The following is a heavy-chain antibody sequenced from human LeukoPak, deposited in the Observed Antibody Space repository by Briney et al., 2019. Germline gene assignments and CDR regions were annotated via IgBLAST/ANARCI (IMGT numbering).Heavy chain of an antibody. CDR3: ARTTTIFGVFTTPFDY. CDR1: AYTFSRLG. J-gene: IGHJ4*02. D-gene: IGHD3-3*01. Sequence: ASVKVSCKTSAYTFSRLGISWVRQAPGQGLEWMGWISAYNGQTKYAEKFQDRVTMTTDTSTSTAYMELRSLRSGDTAVYYCARTTTIFGVFTTPFDYWDQGTLVSVSS. CDR2: ISAYNGQT. V-gene: IGHV1-18*01.